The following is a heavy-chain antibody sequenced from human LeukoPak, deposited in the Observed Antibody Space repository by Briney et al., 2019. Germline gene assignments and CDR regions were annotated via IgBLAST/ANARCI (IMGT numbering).Heavy chain of an antibody. CDR2: IYYSGST. Sequence: GSLRLSCAASGFTFSSYGMSWVRQAPGKGLEWIGYIYYSGSTNYNPSLKSRVTISVDTSKNQFSLKLSSVTAADTAVYYCARDVYDSSGYYAFDIWGQGTMVTVSS. CDR1: GFTFSSYG. V-gene: IGHV4-59*01. CDR3: ARDVYDSSGYYAFDI. D-gene: IGHD3-22*01. J-gene: IGHJ3*02.